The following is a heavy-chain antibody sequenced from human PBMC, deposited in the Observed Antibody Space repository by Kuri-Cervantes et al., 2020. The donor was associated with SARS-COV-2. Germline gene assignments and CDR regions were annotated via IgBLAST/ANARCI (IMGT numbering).Heavy chain of an antibody. V-gene: IGHV3-30*02. CDR2: IWFGGTNK. J-gene: IGHJ4*02. Sequence: GGSLRLSCAASGFNFATYGMHWVRQAPGKGLEWVALIWFGGTNKYYADSVEGRFTISRDNSRNTLYLQMNSLRGDDTAVYYCAKERFATGAYFGGGLDFWGQGTLVTVSS. D-gene: IGHD1-1*01. CDR1: GFNFATYG. CDR3: AKERFATGAYFGGGLDF.